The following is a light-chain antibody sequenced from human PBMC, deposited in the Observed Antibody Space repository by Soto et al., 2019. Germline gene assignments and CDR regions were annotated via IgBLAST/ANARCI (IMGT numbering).Light chain of an antibody. J-gene: IGLJ1*01. CDR3: CSYAGTSTYV. Sequence: QSVLTQPASVSGSPGQSITISCTGTSSDVGSYNLVSWYQHHPGKAPKLMIYEGSKRPSGVSNRFSDSKSGNTASLTISGLQADDEADYYCCSYAGTSTYVFGTGTKLTVL. CDR1: SSDVGSYNL. CDR2: EGS. V-gene: IGLV2-23*01.